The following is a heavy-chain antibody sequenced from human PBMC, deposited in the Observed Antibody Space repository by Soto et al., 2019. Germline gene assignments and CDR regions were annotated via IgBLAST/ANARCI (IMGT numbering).Heavy chain of an antibody. V-gene: IGHV4-31*03. CDR1: GGSISSGGYY. J-gene: IGHJ3*02. CDR3: ASGRPEADAFDI. CDR2: FSDSVSI. Sequence: QVPLQESGPGLVKPAQTLSLRCTVSGGSISSGGYYWSWLRQHPGKGMEWIGDFSDSVSIHYNPSLKRGITISAGTSKIQSSLNLSRLTGADTAVYYCASGRPEADAFDIWCQGTMVTVSS. D-gene: IGHD1-26*01.